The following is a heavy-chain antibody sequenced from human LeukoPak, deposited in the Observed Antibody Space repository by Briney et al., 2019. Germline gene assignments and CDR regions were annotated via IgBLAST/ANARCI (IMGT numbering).Heavy chain of an antibody. J-gene: IGHJ3*02. CDR3: ARAEGPQTYYYDSSDYRPQNAFDI. CDR1: GGTFTSFA. D-gene: IGHD3-22*01. Sequence: GSSVKVSCKASGGTFTSFAISWVRQAPGQGLEWMGGIIPFFGTPNYAQRFQGRVTITADESTSTAYMELSSLRSEDTAVYFCARAEGPQTYYYDSSDYRPQNAFDIWGQGTMVAVSS. CDR2: IIPFFGTP. V-gene: IGHV1-69*01.